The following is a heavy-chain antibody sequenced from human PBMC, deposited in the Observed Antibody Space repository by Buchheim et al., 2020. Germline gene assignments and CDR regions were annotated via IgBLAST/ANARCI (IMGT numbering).Heavy chain of an antibody. CDR1: GFAFNSHA. CDR2: ISSSGSSP. CDR3: ARDVNGGY. V-gene: IGHV3-23*01. Sequence: EVQLLESGGGLVQPGGSLRLSCAASGFAFNSHAMTWVRQAPGKGLEWVSTISSSGSSPYYADSVKGRFTNSRDNSKNTLSLQMSSLRVDDTAVYYCARDVNGGYWGQGTL. D-gene: IGHD2/OR15-2a*01. J-gene: IGHJ4*02.